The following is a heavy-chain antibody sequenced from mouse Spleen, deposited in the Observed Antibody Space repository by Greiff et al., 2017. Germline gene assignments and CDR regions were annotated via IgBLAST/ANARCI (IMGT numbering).Heavy chain of an antibody. CDR3: ARSTTVVATDFDY. Sequence: QVQLKQPGTELVKPGASVKLSCKASGYTFTSYWMHWVKQRPGQGLEWIGNINPSYGGTNYNEKFKSKATLTVDKSSSTAYMQLSSLTSEDSAVYYCARSTTVVATDFDYWGQGTTLTVSS. CDR2: INPSYGGT. V-gene: IGHV1-53*01. CDR1: GYTFTSYW. D-gene: IGHD1-1*01. J-gene: IGHJ2*01.